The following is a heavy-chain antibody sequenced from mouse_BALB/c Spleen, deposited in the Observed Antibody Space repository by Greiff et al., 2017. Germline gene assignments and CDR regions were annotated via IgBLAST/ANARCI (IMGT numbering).Heavy chain of an antibody. Sequence: QVQLQQSGPGLVQPSQSLSITCTVSGFSLTSYGVHWVRQSPGKGLEWLGVIWSGGSTTYNSALKSRLSISKDNSKSQVFLKMNSLQTDDTAMYYCARQYDYAMDYWGQGTSVTVSS. CDR1: GFSLTSYG. D-gene: IGHD5-1-1*01. J-gene: IGHJ4*01. CDR2: IWSGGST. CDR3: ARQYDYAMDY. V-gene: IGHV2-4-1*01.